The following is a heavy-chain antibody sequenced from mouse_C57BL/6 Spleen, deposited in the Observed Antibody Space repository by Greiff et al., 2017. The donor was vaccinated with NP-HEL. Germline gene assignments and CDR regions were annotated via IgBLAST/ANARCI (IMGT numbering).Heavy chain of an antibody. CDR2: IYPGSGST. D-gene: IGHD1-1*01. J-gene: IGHJ4*01. CDR1: GYTFTSYW. Sequence: VQLQQPGAELVKPGASVKMSCKASGYTFTSYWITWVKQRPGQGLEWIGDIYPGSGSTNYNEKFKSKATLTVDTSSSTAYMQLSSLTSEDSAVYYCARSYYYGSVLYYAMDYWGQGTSVTVSS. V-gene: IGHV1-55*01. CDR3: ARSYYYGSVLYYAMDY.